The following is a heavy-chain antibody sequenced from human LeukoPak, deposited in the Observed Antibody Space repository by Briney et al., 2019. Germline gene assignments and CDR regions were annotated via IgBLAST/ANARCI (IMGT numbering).Heavy chain of an antibody. Sequence: SGGSLRLSCAASGFTFSDYYMSWIRQAPGKGLEWVSYITSSSSYCADSVKGRFTISRDNSRNTLYLQMNSLRAEDTAVYFCAKDEEGVDAFDIWGQGTMVTVSS. CDR3: AKDEEGVDAFDI. J-gene: IGHJ3*02. CDR1: GFTFSDYY. D-gene: IGHD3-10*01. CDR2: ITSSSS. V-gene: IGHV3-11*06.